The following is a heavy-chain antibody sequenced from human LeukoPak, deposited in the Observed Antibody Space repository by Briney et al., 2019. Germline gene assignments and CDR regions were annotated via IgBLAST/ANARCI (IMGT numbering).Heavy chain of an antibody. CDR3: ARGWRGVVGATSFDY. J-gene: IGHJ4*02. Sequence: SQTLSLTCTVPGGSISSYYWSWIRQPPGRGLEWLGYIFYSGSTNYNPSLKSRVTISVDTSKNQFSLTLNSVTAADAAVYYCARGWRGVVGATSFDYWGQGTLVTVSS. CDR2: IFYSGST. D-gene: IGHD1-26*01. V-gene: IGHV4-59*01. CDR1: GGSISSYY.